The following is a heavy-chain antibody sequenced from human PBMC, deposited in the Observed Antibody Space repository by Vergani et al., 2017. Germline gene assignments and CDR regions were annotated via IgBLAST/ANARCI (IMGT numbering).Heavy chain of an antibody. V-gene: IGHV1-69*12. CDR3: ARGRDGYNYYLGWFDP. D-gene: IGHD5-24*01. Sequence: QVQLVQSGAEVKKPGSSVKVSCKASGGTFSSYAISWVRQAPAQRLEWMGGIIPIFGTANYAQKSQGKVTITADESTSTAYMELSSLRSEDTAVYYCARGRDGYNYYLGWFDPWGQGTLVTVSS. CDR2: IIPIFGTA. J-gene: IGHJ5*02. CDR1: GGTFSSYA.